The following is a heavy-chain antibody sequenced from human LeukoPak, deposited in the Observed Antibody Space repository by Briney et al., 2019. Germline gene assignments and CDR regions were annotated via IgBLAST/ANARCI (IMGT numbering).Heavy chain of an antibody. J-gene: IGHJ6*02. CDR1: GFTFSSYA. CDR2: INHNGNVN. Sequence: GGSLRLSCAASGFTFSSYAMSWVRQAPGKGLEWVASINHNGNVNYYVDSVKGRFTISRNNAKNSLYLQMSNLRAEDTAVYFCARGGGLDVWGQGATVTVSS. D-gene: IGHD3-16*01. V-gene: IGHV3-7*03. CDR3: ARGGGLDV.